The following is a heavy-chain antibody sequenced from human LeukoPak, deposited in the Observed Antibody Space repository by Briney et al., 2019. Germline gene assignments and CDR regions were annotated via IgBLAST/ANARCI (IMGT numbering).Heavy chain of an antibody. V-gene: IGHV1-46*01. Sequence: ASVKVSCKASGYTFTINHIHWVRQAHGQGLEWMGVINPSGDSTTYAQNFQGRVTMTRDTSTSTVYMELRSLRSEDTAIYYCAKLATSDTGETYWGQGTLVTVSS. J-gene: IGHJ4*02. CDR1: GYTFTINH. CDR2: INPSGDST. D-gene: IGHD3-16*01. CDR3: AKLATSDTGETY.